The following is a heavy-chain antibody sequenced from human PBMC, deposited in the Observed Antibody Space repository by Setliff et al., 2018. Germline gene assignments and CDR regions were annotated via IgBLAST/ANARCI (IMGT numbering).Heavy chain of an antibody. J-gene: IGHJ4*02. Sequence: KPSETLSLTCAVYGGSFTDHFWSWIRQPPGKGLEWIGEINHSGSTNYNPSLKSRLSISVDTSKNQFSLKLSSVTAADTAVYYCARTLYDYDILTGPGYYFDYWGQGTLVTVSS. CDR2: INHSGST. CDR3: ARTLYDYDILTGPGYYFDY. CDR1: GGSFTDHF. D-gene: IGHD3-9*01. V-gene: IGHV4-34*01.